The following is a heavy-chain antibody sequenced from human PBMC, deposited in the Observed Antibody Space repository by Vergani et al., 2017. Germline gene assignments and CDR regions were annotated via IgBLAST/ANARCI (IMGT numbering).Heavy chain of an antibody. CDR3: AREYYDSSGYYYEGWFDP. J-gene: IGHJ5*02. D-gene: IGHD3-22*01. CDR1: GGTFSSYA. CDR2: IIPIFGTA. Sequence: QVQLVQSGAEVKKPGSSVKVSCKASGGTFSSYAISWVRQAPGQGLEWMGGIIPIFGTANYAQKFQGRVTITADESTSTAYMELSSLRSEDTAVYYCAREYYDSSGYYYEGWFDPWGQGTLVTVSS. V-gene: IGHV1-69*12.